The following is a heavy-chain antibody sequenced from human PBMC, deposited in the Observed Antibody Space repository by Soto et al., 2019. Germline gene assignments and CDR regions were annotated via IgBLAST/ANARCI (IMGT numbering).Heavy chain of an antibody. Sequence: GGSLRLSCAASGFTVSSNYMSWVRQAPGKGLEWVSVIYSGGSTYYADSVKGRFTISRDNSKNTLYLQMNSLRAEDTAVYYCDSAYSYGYIDYWGQGTLVTVSS. V-gene: IGHV3-53*01. CDR3: DSAYSYGYIDY. J-gene: IGHJ4*02. CDR2: IYSGGST. CDR1: GFTVSSNY. D-gene: IGHD5-18*01.